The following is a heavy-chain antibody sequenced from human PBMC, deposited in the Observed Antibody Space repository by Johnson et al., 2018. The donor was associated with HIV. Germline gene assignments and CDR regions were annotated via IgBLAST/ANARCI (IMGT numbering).Heavy chain of an antibody. J-gene: IGHJ3*02. D-gene: IGHD1-26*01. Sequence: MLLVESGGGLVQPGGSLRLSCAASGFTFSSYAMSWVRQAPGKGLEWVSAISGSGGSTYYADSVKGRFTISRDNSKNTLYLQMNSLRADDTAVCYCAKDGGRLRTDACDIWGQGTMFTVSS. CDR3: AKDGGRLRTDACDI. CDR2: ISGSGGST. CDR1: GFTFSSYA. V-gene: IGHV3-23*04.